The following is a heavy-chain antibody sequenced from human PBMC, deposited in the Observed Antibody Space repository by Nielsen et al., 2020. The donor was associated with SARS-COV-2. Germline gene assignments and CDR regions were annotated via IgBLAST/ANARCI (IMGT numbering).Heavy chain of an antibody. Sequence: GESLKISCAASGFTFTSYAMTWVRQASAKGLEWVSGIRGSGDKTYYADSVKGRFTISRDNSKNTLHLQMNSLRAEDTAMYYCAKSGNCNGGICYSTEYFQDWGQGTLVTVSS. CDR2: IRGSGDKT. CDR3: AKSGNCNGGICYSTEYFQD. D-gene: IGHD2-15*01. CDR1: GFTFTSYA. J-gene: IGHJ1*01. V-gene: IGHV3-23*01.